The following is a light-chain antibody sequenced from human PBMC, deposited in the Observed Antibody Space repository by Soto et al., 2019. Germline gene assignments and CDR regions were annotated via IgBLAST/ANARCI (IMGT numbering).Light chain of an antibody. Sequence: QSVLTQPPSASGTPGPRVTISCSGSSSNIGSNYVYWYQQLPGTAPKLLIYSNNQRPSGVPDRFSGSKSGTSASLAISGLRSEDEADYYCAAWDDSLSGVVFGEGTKLTVL. J-gene: IGLJ2*01. CDR1: SSNIGSNY. V-gene: IGLV1-47*02. CDR2: SNN. CDR3: AAWDDSLSGVV.